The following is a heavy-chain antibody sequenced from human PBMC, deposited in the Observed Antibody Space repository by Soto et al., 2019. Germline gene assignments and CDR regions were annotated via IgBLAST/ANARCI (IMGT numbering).Heavy chain of an antibody. CDR2: IIPIFGTP. CDR1: GVTFSRQD. D-gene: IGHD5-12*01. CDR3: ATNEGRDGYSFDY. Sequence: SVKVSCQASGVTFSRQDMRWVRQAPGQGLEWMGGIIPIFGTPQYAEKFQDRVTITADESTSTAYMELSSLTSEDTAVYYCATNEGRDGYSFDYWGKGNLVTVYS. V-gene: IGHV1-69*13. J-gene: IGHJ4*02.